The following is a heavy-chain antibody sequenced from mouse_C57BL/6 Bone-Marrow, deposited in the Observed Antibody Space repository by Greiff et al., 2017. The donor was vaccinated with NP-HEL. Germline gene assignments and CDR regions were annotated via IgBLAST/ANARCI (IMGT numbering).Heavy chain of an antibody. CDR1: GYTFTSYW. Sequence: QVQLQQPGAELVKPGASVKMSCKASGYTFTSYWITWVKQRPGQGLEWIGDIYPGSGSTNYTEKFKSKATLTVDTSSSTAYMQRSSLTSEDAAVYYCARTGSNYAFDYWGQGTTLTVSS. CDR3: ARTGSNYAFDY. D-gene: IGHD2-5*01. J-gene: IGHJ2*01. CDR2: IYPGSGST. V-gene: IGHV1-55*01.